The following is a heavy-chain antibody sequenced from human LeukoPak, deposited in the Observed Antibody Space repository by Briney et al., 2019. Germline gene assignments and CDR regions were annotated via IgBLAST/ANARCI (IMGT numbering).Heavy chain of an antibody. V-gene: IGHV3-30*04. D-gene: IGHD2-2*01. J-gene: IGHJ4*02. CDR3: ARDGGYCSSTRCYLEYYFDY. CDR2: ISYDGSNK. CDR1: GFTFSSYA. Sequence: GGSLRLSCVASGFTFSSYAMHWVRQAPGKGLEWVAVISYDGSNKYYADSVKGRFTISRDNSKDTLYLQMSSLRAEDTAVYYCARDGGYCSSTRCYLEYYFDYWGQGTLVTVSS.